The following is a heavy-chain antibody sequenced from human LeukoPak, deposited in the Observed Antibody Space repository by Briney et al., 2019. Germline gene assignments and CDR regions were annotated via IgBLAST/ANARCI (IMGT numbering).Heavy chain of an antibody. CDR3: ASAYGDYAEGFDP. CDR2: IFHNGNT. D-gene: IGHD4-17*01. V-gene: IGHV4-38-2*02. Sequence: SETLSLTCTVSGYSISSDYYWGWIRQPPGKGLEWIGNIFHNGNTYYNPSLKSRVTMSIDTSKKQFSLKLRTATAADTAVYYCASAYGDYAEGFDPWGQGTLVTVSS. CDR1: GYSISSDYY. J-gene: IGHJ5*02.